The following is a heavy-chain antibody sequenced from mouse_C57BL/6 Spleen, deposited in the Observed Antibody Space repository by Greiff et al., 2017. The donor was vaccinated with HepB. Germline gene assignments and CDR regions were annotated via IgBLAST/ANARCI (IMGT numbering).Heavy chain of an antibody. V-gene: IGHV1-82*01. D-gene: IGHD2-1*01. CDR3: ARRGGNYEGFAY. CDR1: GYAFSSSW. Sequence: QVHVKQSGPELVKPGASVKISCKASGYAFSSSWMNWVKQRPGKGLEWIGRIYPGDGDTNYNGKFKGKATLTADKSSSTAYMQLSSLTSEDSAVYFCARRGGNYEGFAYWGQGTLVTVSA. J-gene: IGHJ3*01. CDR2: IYPGDGDT.